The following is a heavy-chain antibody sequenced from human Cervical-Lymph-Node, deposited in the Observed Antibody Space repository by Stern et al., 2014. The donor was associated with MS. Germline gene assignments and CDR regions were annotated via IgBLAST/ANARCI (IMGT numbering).Heavy chain of an antibody. D-gene: IGHD2-2*01. CDR2: ISTYNGYT. V-gene: IGHV1-18*01. CDR1: GYSFSTYG. J-gene: IGHJ5*02. CDR3: AASYCSIDNCPARHDDWFDP. Sequence: QVQLVQSGSEVKTPGASVKASCKASGYSFSTYGISWVRQAPGPGLEWMGWISTYNGYTQYSQKFQGRVTLITAPFATTFPFELRSLRFDDTAMYYCAASYCSIDNCPARHDDWFDPWGQGTLVTVTS.